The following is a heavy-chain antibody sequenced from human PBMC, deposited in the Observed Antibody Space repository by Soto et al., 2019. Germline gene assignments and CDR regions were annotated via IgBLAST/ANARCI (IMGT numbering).Heavy chain of an antibody. CDR3: AHPRGYGVFDAVDI. CDR1: GFIFSTYA. CDR2: ISGSGDSA. D-gene: IGHD4-17*01. V-gene: IGHV3-23*01. Sequence: PGGSLRLSCAASGFIFSTYAMNWVRQAPGKGLEWVSAISGSGDSAYYAESVRGRFTIPRDNSINTLYLQMRSLRPEDTAVYYCAHPRGYGVFDAVDIWGQGTMVTVSS. J-gene: IGHJ3*02.